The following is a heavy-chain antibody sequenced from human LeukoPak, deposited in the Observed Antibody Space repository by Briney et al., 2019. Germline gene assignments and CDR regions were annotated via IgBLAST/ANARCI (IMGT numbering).Heavy chain of an antibody. J-gene: IGHJ1*01. V-gene: IGHV3-23*01. CDR2: MSGSGGGT. CDR1: GFTFSSYA. CDR3: AKGDPPGY. D-gene: IGHD6-25*01. Sequence: GGSLRLSCAASGFTFSSYAMSWVRQAPGKGLEWVSTMSGSGGGTFYADSVKGRFTVSRDNSKNTLYLQMNNLRAEDTAVYYCAKGDPPGYWGQGTLVTVSS.